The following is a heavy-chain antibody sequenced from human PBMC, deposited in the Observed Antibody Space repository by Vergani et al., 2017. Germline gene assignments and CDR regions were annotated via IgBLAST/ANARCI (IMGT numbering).Heavy chain of an antibody. D-gene: IGHD2-2*01. CDR3: ARRVPFSAFEGQMLCYGLDV. Sequence: QVQLVQSGAEVKKPGASVKVSCKASGYTFTIYSIGWVRQAPGQGPEWLGWISGYNGNTNYAQKLQGRVTMTTDTSTSKAYMELRNLRSDDTAVYYCARRVPFSAFEGQMLCYGLDVWGQGTTVTVSS. V-gene: IGHV1-18*01. J-gene: IGHJ6*02. CDR1: GYTFTIYS. CDR2: ISGYNGNT.